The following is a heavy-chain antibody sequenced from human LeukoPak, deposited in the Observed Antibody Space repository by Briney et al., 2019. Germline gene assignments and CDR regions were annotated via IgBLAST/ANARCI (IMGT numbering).Heavy chain of an antibody. CDR2: ITDSGSSK. CDR1: GFTLSDFY. Sequence: PGGSLRLSCAASGFTLSDFYMTWIRQAPGKGPEWVSHITDSGSSKYYADSVKDRFTISRDNAKNSLYLQMNSLRAEDTAVYYCVRCGKVDNGDHYLSFDYWGQGTLVTVSS. J-gene: IGHJ4*02. CDR3: VRCGKVDNGDHYLSFDY. V-gene: IGHV3-11*04. D-gene: IGHD2-8*01.